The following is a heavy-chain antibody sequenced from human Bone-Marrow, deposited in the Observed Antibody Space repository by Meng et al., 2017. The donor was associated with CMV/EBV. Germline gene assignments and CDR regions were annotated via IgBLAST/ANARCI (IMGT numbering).Heavy chain of an antibody. D-gene: IGHD6-13*01. CDR2: IIPIFGTA. Sequence: SVKVSCKASGGTFSSYAISWVRQAPGQGLEWMGGIIPIFGTANYAQKFQGRVTITTDESTSTAYMELSSLRSDDTAMYYCAREAAAGRKGPYSDMDVWGQGTTVTVSS. CDR1: GGTFSSYA. V-gene: IGHV1-69*05. CDR3: AREAAAGRKGPYSDMDV. J-gene: IGHJ6*02.